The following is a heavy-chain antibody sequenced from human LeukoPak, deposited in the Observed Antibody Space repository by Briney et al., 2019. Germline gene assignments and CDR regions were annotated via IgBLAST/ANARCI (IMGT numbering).Heavy chain of an antibody. V-gene: IGHV1-3*01. CDR3: ARDSSGYLADY. J-gene: IGHJ4*02. D-gene: IGHD3-22*01. CDR2: INAGNGNT. Sequence: ASVKVSCKASGYTLTSYAMHWVRQAPGQRLEWMGWINAGNGNTKYSQKFQGRVTITRDTSVSTAYMELSSLRSEDTAVYYCARDSSGYLADYWGQGTLVTVSS. CDR1: GYTLTSYA.